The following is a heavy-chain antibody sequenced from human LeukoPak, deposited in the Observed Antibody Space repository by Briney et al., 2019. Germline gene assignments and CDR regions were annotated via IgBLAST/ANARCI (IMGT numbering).Heavy chain of an antibody. J-gene: IGHJ2*01. CDR3: AKDGDFTVTTSDWYFDL. CDR1: GFTFSSYG. CDR2: ISYDGSNK. V-gene: IGHV3-30*18. D-gene: IGHD4-17*01. Sequence: PGRSLRLSCAASGFTFSSYGMHWVRQAPGKGLEWVAVISYDGSNKYYADSVKGRFTISRDNSKNTLYLQMNSLRAEDTAVYYCAKDGDFTVTTSDWYFDLWGRGTLVTVSS.